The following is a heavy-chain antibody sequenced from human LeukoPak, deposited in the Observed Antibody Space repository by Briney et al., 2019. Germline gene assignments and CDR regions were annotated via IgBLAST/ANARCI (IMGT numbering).Heavy chain of an antibody. CDR1: GGSISSYY. Sequence: PETLSLTCTVSGGSISSYYWSWIRQPPGKGLEWIGYIYYSGSTNYNPSLKSRVTISVDTSKNQFSLKLSSVTAADTAVYYCASVQLGMTYWGQGTLVTVSS. CDR2: IYYSGST. V-gene: IGHV4-59*08. J-gene: IGHJ4*02. CDR3: ASVQLGMTY. D-gene: IGHD2-2*01.